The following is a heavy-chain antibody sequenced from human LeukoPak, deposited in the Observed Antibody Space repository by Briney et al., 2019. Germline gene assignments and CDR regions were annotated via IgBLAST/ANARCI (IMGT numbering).Heavy chain of an antibody. CDR3: ARVGSSGYYHFDY. CDR2: IIPILGIA. D-gene: IGHD3-22*01. Sequence: GASVKVSCKASGGTFISYAISWVRQAPGQGLEWMGRIIPILGIANYAQKFQGRVTITADKSTSTAYMELSSLRSEDTAVYYCARVGSSGYYHFDYWGQGTLVTVSS. J-gene: IGHJ4*02. CDR1: GGTFISYA. V-gene: IGHV1-69*04.